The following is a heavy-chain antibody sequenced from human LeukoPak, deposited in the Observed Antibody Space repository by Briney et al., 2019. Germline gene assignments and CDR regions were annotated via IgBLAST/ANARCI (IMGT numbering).Heavy chain of an antibody. CDR2: INPSGGGT. CDR1: GYTFTRYS. J-gene: IGHJ6*02. D-gene: IGHD6-19*01. V-gene: IGHV1-46*01. Sequence: ASVKVSCKAPGYTFTRYSIHWVRQAPGQGLERIGIINPSGGGTNCAQKFQGRVTMTTDTSTSTVYMELSSLRPEDTAVFYCARDDVVAAPFYYYGLDVWGQGTTVTVSS. CDR3: ARDDVVAAPFYYYGLDV.